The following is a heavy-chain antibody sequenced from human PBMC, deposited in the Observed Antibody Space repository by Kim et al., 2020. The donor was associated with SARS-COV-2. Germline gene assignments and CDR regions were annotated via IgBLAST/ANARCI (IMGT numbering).Heavy chain of an antibody. V-gene: IGHV1-18*01. Sequence: ASVKVSCKASGYTFTSYGISWVRQAPGQGLEWMGWISAYNGNTNYAQKLQGRVTMTTDTSTSTAYMELRSLRSDDTAVYYCARVGDIVVVPAAIRASDIWGQGTMVTVSS. D-gene: IGHD2-2*02. CDR2: ISAYNGNT. J-gene: IGHJ3*02. CDR3: ARVGDIVVVPAAIRASDI. CDR1: GYTFTSYG.